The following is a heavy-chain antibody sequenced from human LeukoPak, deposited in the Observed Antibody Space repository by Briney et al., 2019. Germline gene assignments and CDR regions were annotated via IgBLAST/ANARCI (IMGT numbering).Heavy chain of an antibody. Sequence: GGSLRLSCAASGFSFSSYAMTWVRQAPGRGLEWVSLICGSGGSTYNADSLKDRFPFSSANSKKLLLLQMNSLGAGARPVYCCARNWGLVYWGRGTLVTVSS. CDR3: ARNWGLVY. J-gene: IGHJ4*02. V-gene: IGHV3-23*01. D-gene: IGHD7-27*01. CDR1: GFSFSSYA. CDR2: ICGSGGST.